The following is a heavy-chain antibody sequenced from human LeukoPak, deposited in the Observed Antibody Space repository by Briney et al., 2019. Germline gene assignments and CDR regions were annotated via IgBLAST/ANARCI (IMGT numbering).Heavy chain of an antibody. CDR3: ARGPATYYDFWSGYQPDNWFDP. CDR2: IYYSGST. J-gene: IGHJ5*02. CDR1: GGSISSGGYY. D-gene: IGHD3-3*01. V-gene: IGHV4-31*03. Sequence: SETLSLTCTVSGGSISSGGYYWSWIRQHPGKGLEWIGYIYYSGSTCYNPSLKSRVTISVDTSKNRFSLKLSSVTAADTAVYYCARGPATYYDFWSGYQPDNWFDPWGQGTLVTVSS.